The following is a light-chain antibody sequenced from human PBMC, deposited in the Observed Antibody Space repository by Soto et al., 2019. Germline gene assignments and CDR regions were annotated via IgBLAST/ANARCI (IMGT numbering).Light chain of an antibody. Sequence: EIVLKQSPGTLSLSTGERATLSCRASQSVSSSYLAWYQQKPGQAPRLLIYGASSRATGIPDRFSGSGSGTDFTLTISRLEPEDFAVYYCQQYGSSPPWTLGQGTKVAIK. J-gene: IGKJ1*01. CDR3: QQYGSSPPWT. CDR2: GAS. CDR1: QSVSSSY. V-gene: IGKV3-20*01.